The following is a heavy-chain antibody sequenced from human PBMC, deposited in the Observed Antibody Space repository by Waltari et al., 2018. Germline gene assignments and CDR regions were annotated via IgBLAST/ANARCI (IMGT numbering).Heavy chain of an antibody. D-gene: IGHD2-2*01. CDR2: IYYSGST. V-gene: IGHV4-39*07. CDR1: GGSISSSSYY. CDR3: ARDLYCSSTSCST. Sequence: QLQLQESGPGLVKPSETLSLTCTVSGGSISSSSYYWGWIRQPPGKGLEWIGSIYYSGSTYYNPSLKSRVTISVDTSKNQFSLKLISVTAADTAVYYCARDLYCSSTSCSTWGQGTLVTVSS. J-gene: IGHJ5*02.